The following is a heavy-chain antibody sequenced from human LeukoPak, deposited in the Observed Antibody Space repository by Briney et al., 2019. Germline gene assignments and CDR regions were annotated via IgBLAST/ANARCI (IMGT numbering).Heavy chain of an antibody. CDR2: INPNDGDT. Sequence: ASVKATCKASGYTFTDYYMHWVRQAPGQGFEWMGWINPNDGDTNYAQKFQGRVTMTRDTSISTAHMEVSRLRSDDTAVYYCARANFLYCSSSTCLFDYWGQGTLVTVSS. CDR3: ARANFLYCSSSTCLFDY. D-gene: IGHD2-2*01. V-gene: IGHV1-2*02. CDR1: GYTFTDYY. J-gene: IGHJ4*02.